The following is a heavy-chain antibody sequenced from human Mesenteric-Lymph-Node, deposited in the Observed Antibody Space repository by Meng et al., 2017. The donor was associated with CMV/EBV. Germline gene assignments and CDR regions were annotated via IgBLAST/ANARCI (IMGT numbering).Heavy chain of an antibody. CDR1: GFTFSDYY. J-gene: IGHJ4*02. V-gene: IGHV3-11*04. Sequence: GESLKISCVASGFTFSDYYMSWLRQAPGKGLEWLAYISPSGKTIYYADSVQGRFTISRDNTKNSLYLQMSSLRAEDTAVYYCAREDTAMATGDDYWGQGTLVTVSS. CDR3: AREDTAMATGDDY. CDR2: ISPSGKTI. D-gene: IGHD5-18*01.